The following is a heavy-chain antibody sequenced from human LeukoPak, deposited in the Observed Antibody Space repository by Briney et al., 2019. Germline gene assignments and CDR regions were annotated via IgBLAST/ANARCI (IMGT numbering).Heavy chain of an antibody. Sequence: GASVKVSCKASGYTFTSYGISWVRQAPGQGLEWMGWISAYIGNTNYAQKLQGRVTMTTDTSTSTAYMELRSLRSDDTAVYYCARDGTPLGYCTNGVCVLSGAFDIWGQGTMVTVSS. CDR1: GYTFTSYG. CDR2: ISAYIGNT. D-gene: IGHD2-8*01. J-gene: IGHJ3*02. V-gene: IGHV1-18*01. CDR3: ARDGTPLGYCTNGVCVLSGAFDI.